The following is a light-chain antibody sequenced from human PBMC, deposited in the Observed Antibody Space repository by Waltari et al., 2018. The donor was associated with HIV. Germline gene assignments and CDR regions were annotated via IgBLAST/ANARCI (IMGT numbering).Light chain of an antibody. J-gene: IGLJ2*01. CDR3: SSYAGSKNLLI. CDR2: EVN. V-gene: IGLV2-8*01. Sequence: SALTQPPSASGSPGQSVTISCTGTSSDIGAYNYVSWYQQRPGKAPKIMICEVNKCQRGGPVPVLGSRSDNTADLPVSGLQAEDEADYVCSSYAGSKNLLIFAGGTKLTVL. CDR1: SSDIGAYNY.